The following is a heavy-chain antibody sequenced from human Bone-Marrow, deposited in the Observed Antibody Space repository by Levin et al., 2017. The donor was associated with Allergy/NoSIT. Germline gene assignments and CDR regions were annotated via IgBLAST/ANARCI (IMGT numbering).Heavy chain of an antibody. CDR1: GGTFNTNV. V-gene: IGHV1-69*13. CDR3: ARGVYYYYYMDV. Sequence: ASVKVSCKTSGGTFNTNVFSWVRQAPGHGLEWMGGIIPILGTTYHAQKFQGRVTITADDSTSTVYMELSSLGSEDTAVYYCARGVYYYYYMDVWGKGTTVTVSS. J-gene: IGHJ6*03. CDR2: IIPILGTT.